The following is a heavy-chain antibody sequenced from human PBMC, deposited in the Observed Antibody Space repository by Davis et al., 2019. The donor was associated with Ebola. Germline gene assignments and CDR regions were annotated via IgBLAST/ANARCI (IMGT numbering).Heavy chain of an antibody. D-gene: IGHD2/OR15-2a*01. V-gene: IGHV4-59*01. Sequence: PSETLSLTCTVSGGSISSYYWSWIRQPPGKGLEWIGYIYYSGSSTYNPSLKSRLTISVEPSKNQFSLKLSSVTAADTAVYYCARDISTTVSAFDIWGQGTMVTVSS. CDR2: IYYSGSS. CDR1: GGSISSYY. J-gene: IGHJ3*02. CDR3: ARDISTTVSAFDI.